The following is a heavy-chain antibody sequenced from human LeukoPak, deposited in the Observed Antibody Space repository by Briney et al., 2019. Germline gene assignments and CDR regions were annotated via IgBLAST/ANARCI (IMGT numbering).Heavy chain of an antibody. J-gene: IGHJ4*02. CDR1: GYTFTSYD. CDR3: SCITMVRGVIRDY. Sequence: ASVKVSCKASGYTFTSYDINWVRQATGQGLEWMGWMNPNSGNTGYAQKFQGRVTITRNTSISTAYMELSSLRSEDTAVYYCSCITMVRGVIRDYWGQGTLVTVSS. D-gene: IGHD3-10*01. V-gene: IGHV1-8*03. CDR2: MNPNSGNT.